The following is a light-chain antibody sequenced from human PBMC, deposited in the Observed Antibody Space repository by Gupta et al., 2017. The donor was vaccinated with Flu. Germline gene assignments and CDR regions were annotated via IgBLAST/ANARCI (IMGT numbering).Light chain of an antibody. J-gene: IGKJ2*01. CDR2: DAS. V-gene: IGKV1-33*01. CDR3: QQYDNLPYT. Sequence: PSSLSASVGDRVTITCQASQDISNYLNWYQQKPGQAPKLLIYDASNLETGVPSRFSGSGSGTDFTFTISSLQPEDIATYYCQQYDNLPYTFGQGTKVEIK. CDR1: QDISNY.